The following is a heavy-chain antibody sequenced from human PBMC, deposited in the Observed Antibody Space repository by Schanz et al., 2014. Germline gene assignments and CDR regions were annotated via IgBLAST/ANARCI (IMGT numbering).Heavy chain of an antibody. V-gene: IGHV1-18*01. CDR3: ARDRDQWDGNYLDY. D-gene: IGHD1-26*01. J-gene: IGHJ4*02. Sequence: QVQLVQSGAEVKKPGSSVKVSCKASGYTFTRSGISWVRQAPGQGLEWMGWIGGSDGNTNFAQKFQGRVTMTTDTSTSTVYMELRSLPSDDSAVYYCARDRDQWDGNYLDYWGQGTLVTVSS. CDR1: GYTFTRSG. CDR2: IGGSDGNT.